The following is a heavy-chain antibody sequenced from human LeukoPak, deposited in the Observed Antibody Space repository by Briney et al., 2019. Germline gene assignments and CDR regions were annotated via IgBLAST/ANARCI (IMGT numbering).Heavy chain of an antibody. CDR3: ARPLWWSGYYYEASRSWPFDP. J-gene: IGHJ5*02. CDR2: TYYRSKWYN. D-gene: IGHD3-22*01. CDR1: GDSVSSNSAA. V-gene: IGHV6-1*01. Sequence: SQTLSLTCAISGDSVSSNSAAWNWIRQSPSRGLEWLGKTYYRSKWYNDYAVSVKSRITINPDTSKNQFSLQLNSVTPEDTAVYYCARPLWWSGYYYEASRSWPFDPWGQGTLVTVSS.